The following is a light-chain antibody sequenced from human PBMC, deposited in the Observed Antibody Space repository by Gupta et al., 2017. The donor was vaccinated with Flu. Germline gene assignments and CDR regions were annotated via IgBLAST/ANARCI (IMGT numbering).Light chain of an antibody. CDR2: KGS. CDR3: EQCKHWPET. Sequence: DVVMTQSPLSLPVTLGQPASISCRSSQSLGYSDGDTYLNWFQRPGQSPRRLIYKGSNRDSGVPDRFSGSGSGTDFTLKISSGEAEDVGVYYCEQCKHWPETFGGGTKVEIK. CDR1: QSLGYSDGDTY. V-gene: IGKV2-30*01. J-gene: IGKJ4*01.